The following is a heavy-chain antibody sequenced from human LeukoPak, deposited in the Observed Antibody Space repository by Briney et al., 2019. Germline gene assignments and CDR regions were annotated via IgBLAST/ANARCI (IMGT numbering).Heavy chain of an antibody. V-gene: IGHV4-34*01. D-gene: IGHD2-15*01. J-gene: IGHJ4*02. CDR3: ARGRRELLLMVVRNYFDY. CDR1: GGSFSGYY. Sequence: SETLSLTCAVYGGSFSGYYWSWIRQPPGKGLEWIGEINHSGSTNYNPSLKSRVTISVDTSKNQFSLKLSSVTAADMAVYYCARGRRELLLMVVRNYFDYWGQGTLVTVSS. CDR2: INHSGST.